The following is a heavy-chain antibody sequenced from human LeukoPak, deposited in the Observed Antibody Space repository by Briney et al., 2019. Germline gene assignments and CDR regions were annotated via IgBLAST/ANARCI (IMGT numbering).Heavy chain of an antibody. Sequence: LRLSCAASDFTVSDNYMSWIRQHPGKGLEWIGYIYYSETTYYNPSLKSRVTISVDTSKKKFSLMVSSVTVADTAVYYCSRLGYGDYPNWFDPWGEGTLVTVSS. J-gene: IGHJ5*02. CDR2: IYYSETT. V-gene: IGHV4-31*02. CDR1: DFTVSDNY. D-gene: IGHD4-17*01. CDR3: SRLGYGDYPNWFDP.